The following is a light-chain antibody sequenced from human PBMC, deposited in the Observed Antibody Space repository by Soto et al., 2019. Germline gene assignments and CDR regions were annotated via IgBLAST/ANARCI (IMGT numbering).Light chain of an antibody. V-gene: IGLV2-14*03. CDR2: DVN. CDR1: SSDIGSYNR. J-gene: IGLJ2*01. Sequence: QSALTQPASVSGSPGQSIAISCSGTSSDIGSYNRVSWYQQHPGRVPKLMIYDVNNRPSGVSDRFSGSKSGNTASLTISGLQAEDEADYYCSSYTPSGILFGAGTKLTVL. CDR3: SSYTPSGIL.